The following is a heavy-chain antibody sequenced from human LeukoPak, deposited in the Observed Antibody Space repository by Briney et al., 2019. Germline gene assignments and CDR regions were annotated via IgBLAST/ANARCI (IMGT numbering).Heavy chain of an antibody. D-gene: IGHD3-10*01. Sequence: GGSLRLSCAASGFTFRSYWMHWVRQAPGKGLVWVSRINSDGSTTGYADSVKGRFTISRDNAENTLYLQMNSLRAEGTAVYYCARTTTPHYYGSGSYALGYWGQGTLVTVPS. J-gene: IGHJ4*02. CDR2: INSDGSTT. CDR1: GFTFRSYW. CDR3: ARTTTPHYYGSGSYALGY. V-gene: IGHV3-74*01.